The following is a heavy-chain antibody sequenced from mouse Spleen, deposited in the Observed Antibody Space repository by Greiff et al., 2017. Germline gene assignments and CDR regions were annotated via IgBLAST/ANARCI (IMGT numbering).Heavy chain of an antibody. CDR1: GYTFTSYG. CDR3: LNYDYDEGRAY. Sequence: VKLMESGAELARPGASVKLSCKASGYTFTSYGISWVKQRTGQGLEWIGEIYPRSGNTYYNEKIKGKATLTADKSSSTAYMELRSLTSEDSAVYFCLNYDYDEGRAYWGQGTLVTVSA. D-gene: IGHD2-4*01. CDR2: IYPRSGNT. V-gene: IGHV1-81*01. J-gene: IGHJ3*01.